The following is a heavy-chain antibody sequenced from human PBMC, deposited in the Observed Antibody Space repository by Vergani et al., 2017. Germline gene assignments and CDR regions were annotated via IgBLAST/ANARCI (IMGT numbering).Heavy chain of an antibody. CDR3: ARSRPYCTSGSCPAI. J-gene: IGHJ4*02. CDR2: IHTGGST. V-gene: IGHV4-61*02. CDR1: GESIRSGSHY. D-gene: IGHD2-15*01. Sequence: QVKLQESGPGLLKPSQTLSLTCTVSGESIRSGSHYWSWIRQPAGKGPEWIGHIHTGGSTDLNPSFKSRVSISVDTSKSLFSLKLNSVTVADTAVYYCARSRPYCTSGSCPAIWGQGTLVTVSS.